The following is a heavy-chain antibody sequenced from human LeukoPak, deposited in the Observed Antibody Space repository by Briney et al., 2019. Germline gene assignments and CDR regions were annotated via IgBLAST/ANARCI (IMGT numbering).Heavy chain of an antibody. Sequence: GGSLRLSCAASGFTFSSYGMSWVRQAPGKGLEWISYITSSSSTIYYADSVKGRFTISRDNAKNSLYLQMNSLRVEDTAVYYCARRGDSSGFSDWGQGTLVTVSS. CDR1: GFTFSSYG. CDR3: ARRGDSSGFSD. CDR2: ITSSSSTI. J-gene: IGHJ4*02. V-gene: IGHV3-48*01. D-gene: IGHD3-22*01.